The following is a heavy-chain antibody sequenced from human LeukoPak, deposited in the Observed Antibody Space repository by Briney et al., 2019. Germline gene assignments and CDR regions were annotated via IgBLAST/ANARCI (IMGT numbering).Heavy chain of an antibody. CDR3: ARGGSSGWSAFDI. CDR1: GFTFSSYS. V-gene: IGHV3-21*01. D-gene: IGHD6-19*01. CDR2: ISSSSSYI. Sequence: GGSLRLSCAASGFTFSSYSMNWVRQAPGKGLEWVSSISSSSSYIYYADSVKGRFTISRDNAKNSLYLQMNSLRAEDTAVYYCARGGSSGWSAFDIWGQGTMVTVSS. J-gene: IGHJ3*02.